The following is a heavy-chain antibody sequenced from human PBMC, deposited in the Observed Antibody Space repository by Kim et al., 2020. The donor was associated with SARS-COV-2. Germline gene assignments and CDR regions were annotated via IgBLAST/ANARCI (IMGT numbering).Heavy chain of an antibody. J-gene: IGHJ1*01. CDR2: IYYSGST. Sequence: SETLSLTCTVSGGSISSSSYYWGWIRQPPGKGLEWIGSIYYSGSTYYNPSLKSRVTISVDTSKNQFSLKLSSVTAADTAVYYCARDPPPPPPLPVARRLHAWGQGTLVTVSS. D-gene: IGHD6-6*01. V-gene: IGHV4-39*07. CDR3: ARDPPPPPPLPVARRLHA. CDR1: GGSISSSSYY.